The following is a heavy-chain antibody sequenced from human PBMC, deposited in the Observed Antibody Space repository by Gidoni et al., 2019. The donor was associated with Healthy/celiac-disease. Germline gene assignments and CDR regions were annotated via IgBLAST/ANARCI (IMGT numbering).Heavy chain of an antibody. CDR1: GGTFSSYA. CDR3: ARDTPDGPKHFDY. V-gene: IGHV1-69*06. J-gene: IGHJ4*02. CDR2: IIPIFGTA. Sequence: QVQLVQSGAEVKKPGSSVKVSCKAYGGTFSSYAISWVRQAPGQGLEWMGGIIPIFGTANYAQKCQGRVTITADKSTSTAYMELSSLRSEDTAVYYCARDTPDGPKHFDYWGQGTLVTVSS.